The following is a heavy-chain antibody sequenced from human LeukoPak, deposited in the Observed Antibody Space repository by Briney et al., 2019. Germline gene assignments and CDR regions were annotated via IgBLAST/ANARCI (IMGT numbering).Heavy chain of an antibody. CDR2: IFYSGST. Sequence: SETLSLTCTVPGGSINNYYWSWIRQPPGKGLEWLGYIFYSGSTNYNPSLKSRVTMSVDTSKNQFSLKLSSVTAADTAVYYCARHFRPDSSGWYGLDYWGQGTLVTVSS. CDR3: ARHFRPDSSGWYGLDY. D-gene: IGHD6-19*01. CDR1: GGSINNYY. V-gene: IGHV4-59*08. J-gene: IGHJ4*02.